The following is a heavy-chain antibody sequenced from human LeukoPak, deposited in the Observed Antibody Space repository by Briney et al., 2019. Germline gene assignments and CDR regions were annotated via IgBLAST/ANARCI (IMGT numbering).Heavy chain of an antibody. D-gene: IGHD4-17*01. CDR2: INIGGGTT. J-gene: IGHJ4*02. Sequence: ASVKVSCKASGYTFTSYGISWVRQAPGQGLEWMGIINIGGGTTIYAQKFQGRVTMTRDTSTSTAYMELSSLTSEDTAVYFCVRDHEYGDNDYWGQGTLVTVSS. CDR3: VRDHEYGDNDY. V-gene: IGHV1-46*01. CDR1: GYTFTSYG.